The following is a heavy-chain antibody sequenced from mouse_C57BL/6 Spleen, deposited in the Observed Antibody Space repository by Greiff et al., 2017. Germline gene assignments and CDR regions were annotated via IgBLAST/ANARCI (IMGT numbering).Heavy chain of an antibody. CDR3: ARGPGRGAMDY. J-gene: IGHJ4*01. CDR1: GYTFTSYW. D-gene: IGHD3-3*01. CDR2: IHPNSGST. Sequence: VQLQQSGAELVKPGASVKLSCTASGYTFTSYWMHWVKQRPGQGLEWIGMIHPNSGSTNYNEKFKSKATLTVDKSSSTAYMQLSSLTSEDSAVYYCARGPGRGAMDYWGQGTSVTVSS. V-gene: IGHV1-64*01.